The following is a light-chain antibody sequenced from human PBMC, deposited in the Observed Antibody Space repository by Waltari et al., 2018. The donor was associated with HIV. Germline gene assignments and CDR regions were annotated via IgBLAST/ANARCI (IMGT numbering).Light chain of an antibody. CDR3: QAWDSSTAV. J-gene: IGLJ2*01. V-gene: IGLV3-1*01. Sequence: SYELTQPPSVSVSPGQTASITCSGDKLGDKYACWYQQKPGQSPVLVISQDKKRPSGIPERFSGSKSGNTATLTISGTQAMDEADYYCQAWDSSTAVFGGGTKVTVL. CDR1: KLGDKY. CDR2: QDK.